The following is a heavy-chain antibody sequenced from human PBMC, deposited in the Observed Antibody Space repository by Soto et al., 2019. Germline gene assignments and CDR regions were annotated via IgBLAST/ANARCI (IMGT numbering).Heavy chain of an antibody. Sequence: RASVKVSCKASGGTFSSYAISWVRQAPGQGLEWMGGIIPIFGTANYAQKFQGRVTITADESTSTAYMELSSLRSEDTAVYYCARDKGYWSGGSCYFDDAFDIWGQGTMVTVAS. V-gene: IGHV1-69*13. CDR3: ARDKGYWSGGSCYFDDAFDI. CDR1: GGTFSSYA. CDR2: IIPIFGTA. D-gene: IGHD2-15*01. J-gene: IGHJ3*02.